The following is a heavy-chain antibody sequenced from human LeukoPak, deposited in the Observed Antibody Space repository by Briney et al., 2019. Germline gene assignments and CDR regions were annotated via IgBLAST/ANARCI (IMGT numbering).Heavy chain of an antibody. CDR1: GFTFSSNE. J-gene: IGHJ4*02. D-gene: IGHD1-26*01. Sequence: GRSLRLSCEASGFTFSSNEMHWVRQAPGKGLEWVTLISNDGGNKYYAESVKGRFTISRDNSKNTLYLQMNSLRVEDTAVYYCAREIGGGLHYFHSWGQGTPVTVSS. CDR3: AREIGGGLHYFHS. CDR2: ISNDGGNK. V-gene: IGHV3-30-3*01.